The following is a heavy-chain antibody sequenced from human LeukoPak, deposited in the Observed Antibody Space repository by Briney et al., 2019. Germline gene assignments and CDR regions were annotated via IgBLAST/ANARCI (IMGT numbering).Heavy chain of an antibody. D-gene: IGHD3-10*01. Sequence: PSETLSLTCTVSGGSISSGGYYWSWIRQHPGKGLEWIGYIYYTGSTNYNPSLKSRLTISVDTSKNQFSLRLSSVTAADTAVYYCARVSHGSGSCIDYWGQGTLVTVSS. V-gene: IGHV4-31*03. CDR1: GGSISSGGYY. CDR3: ARVSHGSGSCIDY. J-gene: IGHJ4*02. CDR2: IYYTGST.